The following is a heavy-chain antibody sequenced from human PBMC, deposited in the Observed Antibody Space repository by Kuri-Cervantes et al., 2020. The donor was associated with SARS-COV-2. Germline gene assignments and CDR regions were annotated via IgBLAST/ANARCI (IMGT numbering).Heavy chain of an antibody. CDR1: GGSFSGYY. CDR2: INHSGST. J-gene: IGHJ4*02. V-gene: IGHV4-34*01. D-gene: IGHD4-17*01. CDR3: VSSRATVTTFDY. Sequence: LRLSCAVYGGSFSGYYWSWIRQPPGKGLEWIGEINHSGSTNYNPSLKSRVTISVDTSKNQFSLKLSSMTAADTAVYYCVSSRATVTTFDYSGQGTLVTVSS.